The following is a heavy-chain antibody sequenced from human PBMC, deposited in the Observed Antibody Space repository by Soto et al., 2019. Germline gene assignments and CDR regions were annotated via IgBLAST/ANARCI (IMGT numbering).Heavy chain of an antibody. CDR3: AREILSPDFYFHGMDV. CDR2: ISAKKGNT. D-gene: IGHD2-15*01. V-gene: IGHV1-18*04. Sequence: QGPLMQSGAEVKKPGASVKVSCKASGYTFTSYGISWVRQAPGQGLEWMGWISAKKGNTKYAQKFQGRVTMTTDTSTSTAYMELRSLRSDDTAVYYCAREILSPDFYFHGMDVWGQGTTVTVSS. CDR1: GYTFTSYG. J-gene: IGHJ6*02.